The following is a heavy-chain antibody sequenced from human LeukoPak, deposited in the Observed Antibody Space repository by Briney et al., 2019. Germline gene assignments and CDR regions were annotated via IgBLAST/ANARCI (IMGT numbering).Heavy chain of an antibody. CDR2: INTGGSEI. D-gene: IGHD5-18*01. Sequence: GGSLRLSCAASGFTFSSYWMHWVRQAPGEGLVWVSRINTGGSEINYADSVKGRFTISRDNAKNTLFLQMNSLRAEDTAVYYCAREGIQVWSTNYFDYWGQGTLVTVSS. J-gene: IGHJ4*02. CDR3: AREGIQVWSTNYFDY. CDR1: GFTFSSYW. V-gene: IGHV3-74*01.